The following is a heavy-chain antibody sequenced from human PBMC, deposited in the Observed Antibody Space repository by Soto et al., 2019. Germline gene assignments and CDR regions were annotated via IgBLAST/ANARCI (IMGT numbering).Heavy chain of an antibody. CDR2: INDSGNI. V-gene: IGHV4-34*01. D-gene: IGHD3-10*01. J-gene: IGHJ5*02. CDR1: GGSFSGYQ. Sequence: PSETLSLTCAVYGGSFSGYQWSWIRQTPGKGLEWIGEINDSGNINYNPSLKSRVTILIDTPKKQISLKLSSVTAADTAVYYCARDKIRRWGGQSRTLLWFDPWGQGTLVTVSS. CDR3: ARDKIRRWGGQSRTLLWFDP.